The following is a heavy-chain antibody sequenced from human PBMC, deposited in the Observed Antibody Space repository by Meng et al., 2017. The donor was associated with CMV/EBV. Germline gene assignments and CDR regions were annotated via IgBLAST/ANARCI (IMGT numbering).Heavy chain of an antibody. CDR3: ARVGGYSSSWSRFGRGNWFDP. V-gene: IGHV4-34*01. CDR1: GGSFSSYY. J-gene: IGHJ5*02. CDR2: INHSGST. Sequence: SETLSLTCAVYGGSFSSYYWSWIRQPPGKGLEWIGEINHSGSTNYNPSLKSRVTISVDTSKNQFSLKLSSVTAADTAVYYCARVGGYSSSWSRFGRGNWFDPWGQGTLVTVSS. D-gene: IGHD6-13*01.